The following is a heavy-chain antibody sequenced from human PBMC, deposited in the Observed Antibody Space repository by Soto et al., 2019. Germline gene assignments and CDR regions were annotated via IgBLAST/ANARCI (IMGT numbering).Heavy chain of an antibody. Sequence: GGSLRLSCVASGFSFSNHGFHWVRQAPGRGLEWVTVIWYDGSKKYYADSVMGRYTVSRDNSKSTMYLQMNSLRVDDTGIYYCIRDVGVGATLFDHWGQGT. CDR1: GFSFSNHG. CDR3: IRDVGVGATLFDH. J-gene: IGHJ5*02. D-gene: IGHD1-26*01. V-gene: IGHV3-33*01. CDR2: IWYDGSKK.